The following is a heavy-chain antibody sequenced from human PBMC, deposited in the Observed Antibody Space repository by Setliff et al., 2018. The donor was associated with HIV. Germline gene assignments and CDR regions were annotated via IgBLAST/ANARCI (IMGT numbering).Heavy chain of an antibody. CDR2: IYHSGTT. J-gene: IGHJ6*03. CDR1: GYSISSGHY. D-gene: IGHD5-12*01. Sequence: KTSETLPLTCAVSGYSISSGHYWGWIRQPPGKGLEWIGSIYHSGTTYDNPSLKSRVTISVDTSKNQFSLKLSSVTAADTAVYYCARHGAYEAYYDYMDVWGKGTTVTVSS. CDR3: ARHGAYEAYYDYMDV. V-gene: IGHV4-38-2*01.